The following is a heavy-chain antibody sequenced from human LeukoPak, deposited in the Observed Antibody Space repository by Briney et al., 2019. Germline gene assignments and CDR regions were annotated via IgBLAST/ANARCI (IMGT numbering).Heavy chain of an antibody. J-gene: IGHJ4*02. D-gene: IGHD6-13*01. V-gene: IGHV3-33*01. CDR1: GFTFSSYG. CDR2: IWYDGSNK. CDR3: TIEYSSSWYLDY. Sequence: GGCLRLSCAASGFTFSSYGMHWVRQAPGKGLEWVAVIWYDGSNKYYADSVKGRFTISRDNSKNTLYLQMNSLKSEDTAVYYCTIEYSSSWYLDYWGQGTLVTVSS.